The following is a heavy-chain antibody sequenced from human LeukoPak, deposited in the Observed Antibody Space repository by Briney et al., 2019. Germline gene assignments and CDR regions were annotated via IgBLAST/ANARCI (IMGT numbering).Heavy chain of an antibody. Sequence: ASVKVSCKASGGTFSSYAISWVRQAPGQGLEWMEGIIPIFGTANYAQKFQGRVTITADESTNTAYMELSSLRSEDTAVYYCASWFGGFLSLPSRYYYMDVWGKGTTVTVSS. D-gene: IGHD3-16*01. CDR3: ASWFGGFLSLPSRYYYMDV. CDR1: GGTFSSYA. V-gene: IGHV1-69*13. CDR2: IIPIFGTA. J-gene: IGHJ6*03.